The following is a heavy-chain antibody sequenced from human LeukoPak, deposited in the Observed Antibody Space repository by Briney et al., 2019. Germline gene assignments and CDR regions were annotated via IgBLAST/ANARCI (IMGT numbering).Heavy chain of an antibody. CDR1: LDSTTSNF. Sequence: SETLSLTCTVSLDSTTSNFWSWVRQPPGKGLEWVGEIHRSGSPNYNPSLQSRVTISVDRSRNQIVLELSSVTAADTAVYYCAREILGGFNPGAYWGQGILVTVSS. J-gene: IGHJ4*02. CDR2: IHRSGSP. V-gene: IGHV4-4*02. D-gene: IGHD1-14*01. CDR3: AREILGGFNPGAY.